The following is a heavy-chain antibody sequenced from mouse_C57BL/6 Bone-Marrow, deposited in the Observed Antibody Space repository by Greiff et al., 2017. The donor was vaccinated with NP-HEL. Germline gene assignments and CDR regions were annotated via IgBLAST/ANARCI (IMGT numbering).Heavy chain of an antibody. CDR3: ARLEIYDGYHWYFDV. CDR2: IHPNSGST. D-gene: IGHD2-3*01. CDR1: GYTFTSYW. Sequence: QVHVKQPGAELVKPGASVKLSCKASGYTFTSYWMHWVKQRPGQGLEWIGMIHPNSGSTNYNEKFKSKATLTVDKSSSTAYMQLSSLTSEDSAVYYCARLEIYDGYHWYFDVWGTGTTVTVSS. V-gene: IGHV1-64*01. J-gene: IGHJ1*03.